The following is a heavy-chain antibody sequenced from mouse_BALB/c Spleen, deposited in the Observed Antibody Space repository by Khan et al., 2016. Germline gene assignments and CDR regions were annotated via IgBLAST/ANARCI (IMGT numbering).Heavy chain of an antibody. CDR1: GFDFSRYW. CDR2: INPDSSTI. V-gene: IGHV4-1*02. J-gene: IGHJ2*01. D-gene: IGHD1-2*01. Sequence: EVELVESGGGLVQPGGSLKLSCAASGFDFSRYWMSWVRQAPGKGLEWIGEINPDSSTINYTPSLKDKFIISRDNAKNTLYLQMSKVRSEDTALXFCARLHYYGYMNYWGQGTTLTVSS. CDR3: ARLHYYGYMNY.